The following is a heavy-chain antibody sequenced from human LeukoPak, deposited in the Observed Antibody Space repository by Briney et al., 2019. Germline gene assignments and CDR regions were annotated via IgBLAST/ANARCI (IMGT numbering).Heavy chain of an antibody. CDR2: IRYDGSNK. J-gene: IGHJ4*02. Sequence: KAGGSLRLSCAASGFTFSSYGMHWVRQAPGKGLEWVAFIRYDGSNKYYADSVKGRFTISRDNSKNTLYLQMNSLRAEDTAVYYCAKGGSGWYSYFDYWGQGTLVTVSS. CDR3: AKGGSGWYSYFDY. V-gene: IGHV3-30*02. D-gene: IGHD6-19*01. CDR1: GFTFSSYG.